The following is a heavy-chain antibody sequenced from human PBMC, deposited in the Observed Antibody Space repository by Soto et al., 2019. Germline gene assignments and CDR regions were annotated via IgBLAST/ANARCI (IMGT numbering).Heavy chain of an antibody. J-gene: IGHJ4*02. V-gene: IGHV1-3*01. D-gene: IGHD6-19*01. CDR3: ARDSLAVAGSFYDY. CDR1: GYTLTIYS. CDR2: VDPNNGNT. Sequence: QVLLLQSATEVKKPGASVRVSCRASGYTLTIYSIHWLRQAPGQRLEWLGWVDPNNGNTRYSQNLNGRVTMSWDTSAATAFMELRSLTPEDTAIYYCARDSLAVAGSFYDYLGQGTQVSVSS.